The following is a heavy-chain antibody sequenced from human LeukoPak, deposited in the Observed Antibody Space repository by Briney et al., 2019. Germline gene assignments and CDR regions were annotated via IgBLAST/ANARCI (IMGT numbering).Heavy chain of an antibody. D-gene: IGHD5-18*01. CDR1: GYSISSGYY. J-gene: IGHJ4*02. V-gene: IGHV4-38-2*02. CDR3: ARGDFYNYGKPLDS. Sequence: NPSETLSLTCTVSGYSISSGYYWGWIRQPPGKGLQWIASIDQRGSTYYNPSLKSRVTISVDTSKNQFSLRLTSVTAADTAVYYCARGDFYNYGKPLDSWGQGTLVTVSS. CDR2: IDQRGST.